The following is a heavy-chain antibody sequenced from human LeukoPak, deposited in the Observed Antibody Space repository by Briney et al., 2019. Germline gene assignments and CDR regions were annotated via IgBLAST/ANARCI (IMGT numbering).Heavy chain of an antibody. CDR3: ARDDPIVGAS. CDR1: GYTFTGYY. Sequence: GSVKVSFKASGYTFTGYYMHWVRQAPGQGLEWMGWINPNSGGTNYAQKFQGRVTITRDKSISTAYMELSRLRPDDTAVYYCARDDPIVGASWGQGTLVTVSS. V-gene: IGHV1-2*02. J-gene: IGHJ4*02. D-gene: IGHD1-26*01. CDR2: INPNSGGT.